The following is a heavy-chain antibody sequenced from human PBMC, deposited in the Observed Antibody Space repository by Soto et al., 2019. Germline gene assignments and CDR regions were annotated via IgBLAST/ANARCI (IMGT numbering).Heavy chain of an antibody. Sequence: SETLSLTCSVSGDSISNSRFYWAWIRQPPGTGLEWIGSICHTGNAYYNPSLKSRVTISVDTSKNQFSLKLTSVTAADAALYYCARDFFDSSDYTTNWFDPWGQGTLVTVS. CDR1: GDSISNSRFY. V-gene: IGHV4-39*01. CDR3: ARDFFDSSDYTTNWFDP. D-gene: IGHD3-22*01. J-gene: IGHJ5*02. CDR2: ICHTGNA.